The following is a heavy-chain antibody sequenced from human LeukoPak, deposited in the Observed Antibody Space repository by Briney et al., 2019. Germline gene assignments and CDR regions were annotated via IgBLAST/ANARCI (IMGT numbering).Heavy chain of an antibody. D-gene: IGHD6-19*01. CDR3: AKEGIAVAGSFDY. J-gene: IGHJ4*02. Sequence: PGGSLRLSCAASGFTVSNNYMSWVRQAPGKGLEWVSSITGSGAETNSADAVKGRFTISRDNSKNTLYLQMNSLRAEDTAVYYCAKEGIAVAGSFDYWGQGTLVTVSS. CDR2: ITGSGAET. V-gene: IGHV3-23*01. CDR1: GFTVSNNY.